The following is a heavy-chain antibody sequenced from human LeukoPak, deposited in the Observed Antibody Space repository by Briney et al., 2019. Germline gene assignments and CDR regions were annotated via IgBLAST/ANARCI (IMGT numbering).Heavy chain of an antibody. J-gene: IGHJ4*02. CDR3: ARGCYYDSSGNYRYFDY. Sequence: GASLRLSCAASGFTFSDSYMIWIRQAPGKGLEWVSYISSGTTYTIYADSVKGRFTISRDNAKNSLFLQMNSLRAEDTAVYYCARGCYYDSSGNYRYFDYWGQGTLVTVSS. CDR2: ISSGTTYT. D-gene: IGHD3-22*01. CDR1: GFTFSDSY. V-gene: IGHV3-11*05.